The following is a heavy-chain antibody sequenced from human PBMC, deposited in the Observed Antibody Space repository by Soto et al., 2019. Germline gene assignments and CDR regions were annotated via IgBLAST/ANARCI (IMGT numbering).Heavy chain of an antibody. CDR3: ATTGGVLRFLEWSPPNYYYYGMDV. Sequence: ASVKVSCKVSGYTLTELSMHWVRQAPGKGLEWMGGFDPEDGETIYAQKYQGRVTMTEDTSTDTAYMELSSLRSEDTAVYYCATTGGVLRFLEWSPPNYYYYGMDVWGQGTTVTVSS. J-gene: IGHJ6*02. CDR1: GYTLTELS. D-gene: IGHD3-3*01. CDR2: FDPEDGET. V-gene: IGHV1-24*01.